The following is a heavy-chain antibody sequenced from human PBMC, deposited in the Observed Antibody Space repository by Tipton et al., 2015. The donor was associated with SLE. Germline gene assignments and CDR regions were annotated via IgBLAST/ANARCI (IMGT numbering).Heavy chain of an antibody. D-gene: IGHD2-15*01. Sequence: TLSLTCTVSGGSISSSSYYWGWIRQPPGKGLEWIGRIYYSGSSYYNPSLKSRVTISVDTSKNQFSLKLSSVTAADTAVYYCVPRQVDFDHWGQGTLVTVSS. J-gene: IGHJ4*02. CDR3: VPRQVDFDH. CDR1: GGSISSSSYY. V-gene: IGHV4-39*07. CDR2: IYYSGSS.